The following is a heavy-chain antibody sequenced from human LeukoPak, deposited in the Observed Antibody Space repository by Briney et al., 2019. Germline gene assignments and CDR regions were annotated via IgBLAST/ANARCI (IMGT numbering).Heavy chain of an antibody. CDR3: ARQERKNWFDP. V-gene: IGHV4-39*07. CDR2: IYYSGST. J-gene: IGHJ5*02. D-gene: IGHD1-1*01. CDR1: GGSISSSSYY. Sequence: SETLSLTCTVSGGSISSSSYYWGWIRQPPGKGLEWIGSIYYSGSTYYNPSLKSRVTISVDTSKNQFSLKLSSVTAADTAVYYCARQERKNWFDPWGQGTLVTVSS.